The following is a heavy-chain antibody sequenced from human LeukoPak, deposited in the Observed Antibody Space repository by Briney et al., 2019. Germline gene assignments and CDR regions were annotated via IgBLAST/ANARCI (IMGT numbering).Heavy chain of an antibody. CDR3: ARDREYYYDSSGYYHEGFDY. D-gene: IGHD3-22*01. J-gene: IGHJ4*02. CDR1: GGSISSHY. V-gene: IGHV4-59*11. Sequence: SETLSLTCTVSGGSISSHYWSWIRQPPGKGLEWIGYIHYSGSTNYNPSLKSRVTISVDTSKNQFSLKLSSVTAADTAVYYCARDREYYYDSSGYYHEGFDYWGQGTLVTVSS. CDR2: IHYSGST.